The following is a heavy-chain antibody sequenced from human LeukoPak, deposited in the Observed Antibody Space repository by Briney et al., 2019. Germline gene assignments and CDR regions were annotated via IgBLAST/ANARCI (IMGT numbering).Heavy chain of an antibody. V-gene: IGHV3-30*18. J-gene: IGHJ4*02. Sequence: GGSLRLSCAASGFPFSNHGMHWVRQAPGKGLEWVAVISYDGRNKYYADSVKDRFTISRDNSQNTLSLQMNSLRAEDTAVYYCVKDGDDSGWNYFDYWGQGTLVTVSS. D-gene: IGHD6-19*01. CDR3: VKDGDDSGWNYFDY. CDR1: GFPFSNHG. CDR2: ISYDGRNK.